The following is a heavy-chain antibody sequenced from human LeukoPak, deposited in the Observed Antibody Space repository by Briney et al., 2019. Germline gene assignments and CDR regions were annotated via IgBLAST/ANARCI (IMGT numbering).Heavy chain of an antibody. CDR3: ARGRGYSQSNWVDP. J-gene: IGHJ5*02. D-gene: IGHD5-18*01. V-gene: IGHV3-23*01. Sequence: GGSLRLSCAASGFTFSSFAMSWVRQAPGKGLEWVSGISGSGGNTYYADSVKGRFTISRDNFKNTLYLQMNSLRAEDTAVYYCARGRGYSQSNWVDPWGQGTMVTVSA. CDR2: ISGSGGNT. CDR1: GFTFSSFA.